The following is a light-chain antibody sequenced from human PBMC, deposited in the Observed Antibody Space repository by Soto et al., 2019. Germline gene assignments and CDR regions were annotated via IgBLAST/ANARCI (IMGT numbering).Light chain of an antibody. J-gene: IGLJ3*02. CDR2: GNS. CDR3: QSYDSSLSGWV. Sequence: QSVLTQPPSVSGAPGQRVTISCTGSSSNIGAGYDVHWYQQLPGTAPKLLIYGNSNRPSGVPVRFSGSKSGTSASLAITGLRAEDEADHYCQSYDSSLSGWVFGGGTQLTVL. CDR1: SSNIGAGYD. V-gene: IGLV1-40*01.